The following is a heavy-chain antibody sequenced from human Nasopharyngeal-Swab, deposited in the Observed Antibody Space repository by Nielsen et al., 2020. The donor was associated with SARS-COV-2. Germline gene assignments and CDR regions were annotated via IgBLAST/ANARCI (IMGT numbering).Heavy chain of an antibody. V-gene: IGHV4-39*01. D-gene: IGHD5-18*01. J-gene: IGHJ6*03. CDR2: IYYSGST. CDR1: GGSISSSSYY. CDR3: ATYGYGSYYYYMDV. Sequence: SETLSLTYTVSGGSISSSSYYWGWIRQPPGKGLEWIGSIYYSGSTYYNPSLKSRVTISVDTSKNQFSLKLSSVTAADTAVYYCATYGYGSYYYYMDVWGKGTTVTVSS.